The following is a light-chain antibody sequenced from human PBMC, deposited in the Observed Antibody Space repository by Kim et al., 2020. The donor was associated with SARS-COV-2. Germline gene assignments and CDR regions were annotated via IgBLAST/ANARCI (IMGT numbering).Light chain of an antibody. CDR1: QGISTY. V-gene: IGKV1-8*01. CDR2: AAS. J-gene: IGKJ5*01. Sequence: ASTGDRVTITCRASQGISTYLAWYQQRPGKAPKLLMYAASTLQGGVPSRFSGSGSGTDFTLTIGCLQSEDFATYYCQQYYSFPITFGQGTRLEIK. CDR3: QQYYSFPIT.